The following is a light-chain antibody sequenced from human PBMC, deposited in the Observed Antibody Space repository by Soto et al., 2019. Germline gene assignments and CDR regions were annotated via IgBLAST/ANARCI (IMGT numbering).Light chain of an antibody. V-gene: IGKV3-20*01. CDR1: QSVSSTY. Sequence: EIVLTQSPGTLSLSPGERATLSCRASQSVSSTYLAWYQQKAGQAPRLLIYGASSRATGIPDRFSGSGSGTDFTLTISRLELEDFAVYYCQQYDSSPETFGQGTKVEIK. J-gene: IGKJ1*01. CDR3: QQYDSSPET. CDR2: GAS.